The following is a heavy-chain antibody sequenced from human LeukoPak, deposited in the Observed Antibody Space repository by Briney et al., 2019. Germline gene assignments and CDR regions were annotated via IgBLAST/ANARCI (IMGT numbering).Heavy chain of an antibody. CDR1: GGSISSGGYY. D-gene: IGHD1-14*01. CDR2: IYHSGST. Sequence: SETLSLTCTVFGGSISSGGYYWSWIRQPPGKGLEWIGYIYHSGSTYYNPSLKSRVTISVDRSKNQFSLKLSSVTAADTAVYYCASSAAGGGEVSAVDYWGQGTLVTVSS. CDR3: ASSAAGGGEVSAVDY. V-gene: IGHV4-30-2*01. J-gene: IGHJ4*02.